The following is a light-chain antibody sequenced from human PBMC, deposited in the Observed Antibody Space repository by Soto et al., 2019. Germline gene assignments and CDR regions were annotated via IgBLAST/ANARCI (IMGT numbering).Light chain of an antibody. V-gene: IGKV1-5*01. CDR3: QQYNSYPWT. CDR1: QSISSW. J-gene: IGKJ1*01. Sequence: DIQMTQSPSTLSASVGDRVTITCRASQSISSWLAWYQQKPGKAPKLLIYDASSLESGVPSRFSGSGSGTEFPLTISSLQPDYFATYYCQQYNSYPWTFGHGTKVEIK. CDR2: DAS.